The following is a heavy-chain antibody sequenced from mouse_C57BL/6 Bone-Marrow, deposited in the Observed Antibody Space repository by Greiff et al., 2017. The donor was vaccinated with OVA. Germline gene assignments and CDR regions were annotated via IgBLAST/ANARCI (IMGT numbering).Heavy chain of an antibody. D-gene: IGHD2-1*01. CDR2: ISPNRGSP. J-gene: IGHJ2*01. CDR1: GYTFTSYW. CDR3: SRKSTTVTNWCDY. V-gene: IGHV1-64*01. Sequence: VQLQQPGAELVKPGASVKLSCKASGYTFTSYWMHWVKQRPGQGLEWIGLISPNRGSPNSTEKFTSTATLTVDKSSSIAYMQSSSMISEDSAVYYCSRKSTTVTNWCDYWGQGTTLTVSA.